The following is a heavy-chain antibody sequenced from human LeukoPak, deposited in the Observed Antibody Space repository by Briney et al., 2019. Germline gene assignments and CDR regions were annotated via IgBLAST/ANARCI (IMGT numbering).Heavy chain of an antibody. V-gene: IGHV3-66*01. CDR3: ASPGFAVGEHDAFDI. CDR1: GFTVSSNY. Sequence: GGSLRLSCAASGFTVSSNYMSWVRQAPGKGPEWVSVIYSGGSTYYADSVKGRFTISRDNSKNTLYLQMNGLRAEDTAVYYCASPGFAVGEHDAFDIWGQGTMVTVSS. J-gene: IGHJ3*02. D-gene: IGHD3-16*01. CDR2: IYSGGST.